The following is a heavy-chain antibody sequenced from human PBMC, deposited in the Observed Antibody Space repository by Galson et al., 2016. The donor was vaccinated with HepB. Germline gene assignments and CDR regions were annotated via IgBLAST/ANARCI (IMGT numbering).Heavy chain of an antibody. Sequence: SLRLSCAASGFTFSSQWMNWVRQGPGKGLEWVSRMKNDESSISYADSVKGRFTISRDNAKNTLYLQMSSLGAEDTGVYYCVRWAPPDFWGQGTLITVSS. CDR2: MKNDESSI. J-gene: IGHJ4*02. V-gene: IGHV3-74*01. CDR3: VRWAPPDF. CDR1: GFTFSSQW.